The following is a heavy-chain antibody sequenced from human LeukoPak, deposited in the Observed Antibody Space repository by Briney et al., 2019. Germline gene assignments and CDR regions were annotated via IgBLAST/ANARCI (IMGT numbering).Heavy chain of an antibody. CDR2: VYYSGST. J-gene: IGHJ6*02. CDR3: ARGADSSGYYTYYYYYGMDV. D-gene: IGHD3-22*01. CDR1: GGSISSYY. Sequence: SETLSLTCTVSGGSISSYYWSRIRQPPGKGLEWIGYVYYSGSTNYNPSLTSRVTISVDTSKNQFSLKLSSVTAADTAVYYCARGADSSGYYTYYYYYGMDVWGQGTTVTVSS. V-gene: IGHV4-59*01.